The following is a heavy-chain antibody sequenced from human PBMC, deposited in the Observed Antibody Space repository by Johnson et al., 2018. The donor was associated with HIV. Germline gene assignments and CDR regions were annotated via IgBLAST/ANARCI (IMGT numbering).Heavy chain of an antibody. V-gene: IGHV3-66*01. J-gene: IGHJ3*02. D-gene: IGHD3-16*01. CDR2: LFSGGTT. CDR3: ARDKGLGDAFDI. CDR1: RFTVSSNY. Sequence: VQLVESGGGVVQPGRSLRLSCAASRFTVSSNYMTWVRQAPGKGLEWVSVLFSGGTTYYADSVKGRFTISRDNSKNTLFLQMNSLRAEDTAVYYCARDKGLGDAFDIWGQGTMVTVSS.